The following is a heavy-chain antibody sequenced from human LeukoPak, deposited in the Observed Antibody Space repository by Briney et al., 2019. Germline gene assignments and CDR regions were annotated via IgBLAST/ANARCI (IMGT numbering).Heavy chain of an antibody. J-gene: IGHJ4*02. V-gene: IGHV3-48*01. CDR1: GFTFSSYS. CDR2: ISSSSSTI. CDR3: ARDTTMIVVERFDY. D-gene: IGHD3-22*01. Sequence: GGSLRLPCAASGFTFSSYSMTWVRQAPGKGLEWVSYISSSSSTIYYADSVKGRFTISRDNAKNSLYLQMNSLRAEDTAVYYCARDTTMIVVERFDYWGQGTLVTVSS.